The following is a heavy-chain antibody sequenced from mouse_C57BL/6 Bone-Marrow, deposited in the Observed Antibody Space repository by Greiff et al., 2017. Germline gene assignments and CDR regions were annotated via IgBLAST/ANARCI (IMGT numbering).Heavy chain of an antibody. J-gene: IGHJ4*01. Sequence: EVMLVESGGGLVQPKGSLKLSCAASGFSFNTYAMNWVRQAPGKGLEWVARIRSKSNNYATYYDDSVKDRFTISRDDSESMLYLQMNNLKTEDTAMYYCVGYDYDGADYWGQGTSVTVSS. CDR2: IRSKSNNYAT. CDR3: VGYDYDGADY. D-gene: IGHD2-4*01. CDR1: GFSFNTYA. V-gene: IGHV10-1*01.